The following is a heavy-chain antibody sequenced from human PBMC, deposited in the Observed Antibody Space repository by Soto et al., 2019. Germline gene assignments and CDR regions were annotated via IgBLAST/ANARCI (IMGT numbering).Heavy chain of an antibody. CDR2: INAGNGNT. CDR3: ARDMWERGHWYFDL. V-gene: IGHV1-3*01. D-gene: IGHD1-26*01. J-gene: IGHJ2*01. CDR1: GYTFTSYA. Sequence: QVQLVQSGAEVKKPGASVKVSCKASGYTFTSYAMHWVRQAPGQRLEWMGWINAGNGNTKYSQKFQGRVTITRDTSASTAYMELSSLRSEDTAVYYCARDMWERGHWYFDLWGRGTLVTVSS.